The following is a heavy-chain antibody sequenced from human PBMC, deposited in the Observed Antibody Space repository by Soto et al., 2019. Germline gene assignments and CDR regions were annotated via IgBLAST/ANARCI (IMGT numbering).Heavy chain of an antibody. V-gene: IGHV3-13*01. J-gene: IGHJ6*02. CDR2: IGTAGDT. CDR1: GFTFSSYD. Sequence: GGSLRLSCAASGFTFSSYDMHWVRQATGKGLEWVSAIGTAGDTYYPGSVKGRFTISRENAKNSLYLQMNSLRAEDTAVYYCARDQVFIAAGSNGMDVWGQGTTVTVSS. CDR3: ARDQVFIAAGSNGMDV. D-gene: IGHD6-6*01.